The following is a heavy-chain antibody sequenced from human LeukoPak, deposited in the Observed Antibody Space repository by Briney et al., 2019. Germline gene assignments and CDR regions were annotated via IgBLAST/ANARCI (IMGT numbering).Heavy chain of an antibody. CDR3: ARVVVGVTNWFDP. Sequence: GGSLRLSCAASGFTVSKNYMTWVRQAPGKGPEWVSLIFSDGSTYYADSVKGRFTISRDNSKNTLNLQMSSLRAEDTAVYYCARVVVGVTNWFDPWGQGTPVTVSS. V-gene: IGHV3-53*01. CDR2: IFSDGST. CDR1: GFTVSKNY. J-gene: IGHJ5*02. D-gene: IGHD2-15*01.